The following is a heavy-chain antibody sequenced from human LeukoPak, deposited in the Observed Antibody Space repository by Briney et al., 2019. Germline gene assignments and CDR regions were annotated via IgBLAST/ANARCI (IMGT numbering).Heavy chain of an antibody. J-gene: IGHJ5*02. CDR1: GFTFSSYW. V-gene: IGHV3-7*01. CDR3: AREDRSARPHYDFWSGYDNWFDP. CDR2: IKQDGSEK. Sequence: GGSLRLSCAASGFTFSSYWMSWVRQAPGKGLEWVANIKQDGSEKYYVDSVKGRFTISRDNAKNSLYLQMNSLRAEDTAVYYCAREDRSARPHYDFWSGYDNWFDPWGQGTLVTVSS. D-gene: IGHD3-3*01.